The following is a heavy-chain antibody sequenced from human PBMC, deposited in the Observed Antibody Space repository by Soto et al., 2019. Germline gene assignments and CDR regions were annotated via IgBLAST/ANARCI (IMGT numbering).Heavy chain of an antibody. J-gene: IGHJ5*02. V-gene: IGHV6-1*01. CDR2: TYYRSQWFI. CDR3: ARISHGTTAT. Sequence: SQTLSLSCGISGDSVSSNSAAWSWIRQSPSRGLEWLGRTYYRSQWFIDYAVSVRSRITITPDTSNNHFSLQLISVTPDDTAVYYCARISHGTTATWGQGTLVTVSS. D-gene: IGHD1-1*01. CDR1: GDSVSSNSAA.